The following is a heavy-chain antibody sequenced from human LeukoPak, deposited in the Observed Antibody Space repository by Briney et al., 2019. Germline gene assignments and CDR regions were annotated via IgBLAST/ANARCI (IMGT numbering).Heavy chain of an antibody. Sequence: GGSLRLSCAASGFTFSSYWMNWVRQAPGKGLEWVANIKGDGNEKNYVDSARGRFSISRDNAKNSLYLQMDSLRAEDTAVYYCAKEGAYPIITYDSWGQGALVTVSS. V-gene: IGHV3-7*01. CDR1: GFTFSSYW. D-gene: IGHD3-10*01. CDR2: IKGDGNEK. CDR3: AKEGAYPIITYDS. J-gene: IGHJ5*01.